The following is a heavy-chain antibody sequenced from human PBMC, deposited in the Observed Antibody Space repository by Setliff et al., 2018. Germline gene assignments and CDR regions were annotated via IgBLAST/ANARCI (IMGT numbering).Heavy chain of an antibody. V-gene: IGHV4-61*09. Sequence: SETLSLTCTVSGGSISSGSNYWGWIRQPAGRGLEWIGHIDPSGNTNYHPSLKSRVTISGDTSKNQFSLKLTSVTAADTAVYFCARSLGSGSYYNSRPFYSDYWGQGTLVTVS. CDR3: ARSLGSGSYYNSRPFYSDY. D-gene: IGHD3-10*01. J-gene: IGHJ4*02. CDR2: IDPSGNT. CDR1: GGSISSGSNY.